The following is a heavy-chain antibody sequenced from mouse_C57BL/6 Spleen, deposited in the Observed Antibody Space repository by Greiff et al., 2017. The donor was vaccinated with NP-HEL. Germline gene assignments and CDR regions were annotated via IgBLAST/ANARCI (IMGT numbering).Heavy chain of an antibody. D-gene: IGHD1-1*01. Sequence: EVNLVESGPGLAKPSQTLSLTCSVTGYSITSDYWNWIRKFPGNKLEYMGYISYSGSTYYNPSLKSRISITRDTSKNQYYLQLNSVTTEDTATYYCARFYYGSSHYYAMDYWGQGTSVTVSS. CDR3: ARFYYGSSHYYAMDY. CDR1: GYSITSDY. CDR2: ISYSGST. V-gene: IGHV3-8*01. J-gene: IGHJ4*01.